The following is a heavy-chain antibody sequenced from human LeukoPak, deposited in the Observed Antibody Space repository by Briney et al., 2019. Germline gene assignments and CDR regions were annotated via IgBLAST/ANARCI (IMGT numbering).Heavy chain of an antibody. CDR2: MNPNSGNT. CDR1: GYTFTSYD. D-gene: IGHD6-19*01. CDR3: ARKGRNSSGWSPFDY. J-gene: IGHJ4*02. V-gene: IGHV1-8*01. Sequence: ASAKVSCKASGYTFTSYDINWVRQATGQGLEWMGWMNPNSGNTGYAQKFQGRVTMTRNTSISTAYMDLSSLRSEDTAVYYCARKGRNSSGWSPFDYWGQGSLVTVSS.